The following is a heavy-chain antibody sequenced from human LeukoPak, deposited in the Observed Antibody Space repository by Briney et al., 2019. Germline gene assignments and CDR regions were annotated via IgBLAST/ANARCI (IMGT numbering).Heavy chain of an antibody. CDR3: AKTDNKYDSRLLFN. J-gene: IGHJ4*02. Sequence: ASVKVSCKASGGTFSSYGISWVRQAPGQGLEWMGGIIPFFGRADYAQKFQGRVTITADKSTSTAYMDLTSLKSEDTAIYYCAKTDNKYDSRLLFNWGQGTQITVSS. V-gene: IGHV1-69*06. CDR2: IIPFFGRA. D-gene: IGHD3-22*01. CDR1: GGTFSSYG.